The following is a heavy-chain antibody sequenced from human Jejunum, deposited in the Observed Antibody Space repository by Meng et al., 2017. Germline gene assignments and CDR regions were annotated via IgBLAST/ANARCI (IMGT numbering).Heavy chain of an antibody. CDR3: ARGTGFKWEFI. CDR2: IHHSGIT. D-gene: IGHD1-26*01. Sequence: HVQVQLWGAGLLTPSETLSLTCSVYDGSLNDYFWSWVRQPPGEGLEWIGEIHHSGITKYSPSLRSRVTISVDTSKNQFSLKLSSVTAADTAFYYCARGTGFKWEFIGGQGTMVTVSS. CDR1: DGSLNDYF. V-gene: IGHV4-34*01. J-gene: IGHJ3*02.